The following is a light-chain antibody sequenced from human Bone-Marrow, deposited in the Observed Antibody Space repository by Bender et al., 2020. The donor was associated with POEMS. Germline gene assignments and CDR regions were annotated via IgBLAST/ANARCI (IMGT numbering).Light chain of an antibody. Sequence: QAALTQPASGSGSPGQARTISCTGTSSDGGGYDDGAGDQQHPGKAPKLMIYEVSKRPSGISNRFSGSTSGNTASLTISGLQAEYEADFSCCAYAGSGILVFGGGPKVTVV. J-gene: IGLJ2*01. V-gene: IGLV2-23*02. CDR2: EVS. CDR3: CAYAGSGILV. CDR1: SSDGGGYDD.